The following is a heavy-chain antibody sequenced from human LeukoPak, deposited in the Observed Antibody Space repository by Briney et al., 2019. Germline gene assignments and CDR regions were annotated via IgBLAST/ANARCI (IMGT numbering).Heavy chain of an antibody. V-gene: IGHV4-34*01. CDR2: INHSGST. D-gene: IGHD4-17*01. CDR3: ARVPTVTLYYYYYGMDV. J-gene: IGHJ6*02. Sequence: SETPSLTCAVYGGSFSGYYWSWIRQPPGKGLEWIGEINHSGSTNYNPSLKSRVTISVDTSKNQFSLKLSSVTAADTAVYYCARVPTVTLYYYYYGMDVWGQGTTVTVSS. CDR1: GGSFSGYY.